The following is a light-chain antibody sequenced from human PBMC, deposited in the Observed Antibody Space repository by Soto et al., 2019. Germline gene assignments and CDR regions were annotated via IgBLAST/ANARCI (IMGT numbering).Light chain of an antibody. J-gene: IGKJ5*01. Sequence: EIVLTQSPGTLSLSPGERATLSCRASQSVSSSYLAWYQQTPGQAPRLLIYGASSRATGIPDRFSGSGYGTDFTLTISRLEPEDFAVYYFQQYGSSPITFGQGTRLEIK. CDR3: QQYGSSPIT. CDR1: QSVSSSY. CDR2: GAS. V-gene: IGKV3-20*01.